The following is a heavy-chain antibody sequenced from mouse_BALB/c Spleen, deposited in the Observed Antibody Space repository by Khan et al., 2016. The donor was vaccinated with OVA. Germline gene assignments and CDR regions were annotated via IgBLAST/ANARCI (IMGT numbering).Heavy chain of an antibody. Sequence: QIQLVQSGPELKKPGETVKISCKASGYTFTNYGMNWVKQAPGKGLKWMGWINTYTGEPTYADDFKGRFAFSLETSASTAYLQINNLKNEDTATYFGAREGGYLYAMDYWGQGTSVTVAA. CDR3: AREGGYLYAMDY. V-gene: IGHV9-3-1*01. D-gene: IGHD1-2*01. CDR1: GYTFTNYG. J-gene: IGHJ4*01. CDR2: INTYTGEP.